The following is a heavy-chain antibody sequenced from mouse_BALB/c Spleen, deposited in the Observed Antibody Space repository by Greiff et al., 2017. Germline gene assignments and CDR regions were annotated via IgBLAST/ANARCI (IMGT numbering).Heavy chain of an antibody. Sequence: EVKLQESGPSLVKPSQTLSLTCSVTGDYITSGYWNWIRKFPGNKLEYMGYISYSGSTYYNPSLKSRISITRDTSKNQYYLQLNSVTTEDTATYYCARSPCYDDNFDVWGAGTTVTVSS. CDR1: GDYITSGY. CDR2: ISYSGST. J-gene: IGHJ1*01. D-gene: IGHD2-12*01. CDR3: ARSPCYDDNFDV. V-gene: IGHV3-8*02.